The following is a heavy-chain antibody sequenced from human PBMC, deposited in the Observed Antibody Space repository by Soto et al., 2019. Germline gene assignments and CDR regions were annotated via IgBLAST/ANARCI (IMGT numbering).Heavy chain of an antibody. CDR2: ISSSSSTI. CDR1: GFTFSSYS. D-gene: IGHD3-9*01. CDR3: ARDHVKYDILTGYYTDY. J-gene: IGHJ4*02. Sequence: GGSLRLSCAASGFTFSSYSMNWVRQAPGKGLEWVSYISSSSSTIYYADSVKGRFTISRDNAKNSLYLQMNSLRAEDTAVYYCARDHVKYDILTGYYTDYWGQGTLVTVSS. V-gene: IGHV3-48*01.